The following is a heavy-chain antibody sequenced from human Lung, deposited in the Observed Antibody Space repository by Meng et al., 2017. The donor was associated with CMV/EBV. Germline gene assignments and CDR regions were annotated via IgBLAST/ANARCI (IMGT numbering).Heavy chain of an antibody. J-gene: IGHJ4*02. D-gene: IGHD2-2*02. V-gene: IGHV1-69*05. Sequence: SXXVSXXASGGTFNNYAINWVRQAPGQGLEWMGGIILISGTTNYAQKFQGRVTITTDESTSTGYMELSSLKSEDTAVYYCAREPDAIRTFDYWGQGTLVTVSS. CDR2: IILISGTT. CDR3: AREPDAIRTFDY. CDR1: GGTFNNYA.